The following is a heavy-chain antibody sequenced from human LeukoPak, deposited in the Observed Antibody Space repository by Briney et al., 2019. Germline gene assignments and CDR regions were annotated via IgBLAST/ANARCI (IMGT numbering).Heavy chain of an antibody. V-gene: IGHV4-39*01. Sequence: SETLSLTCTVSGGSISTSSYYWDWIRQPPGKGLEWIGSIYYSGRIYYNPSLKSRVTISVDTSKNQFSLRLSSVTAADTAVYYCARAVAGYYFDYWGQGTLVTVSS. J-gene: IGHJ4*02. CDR3: ARAVAGYYFDY. D-gene: IGHD6-19*01. CDR2: IYYSGRI. CDR1: GGSISTSSYY.